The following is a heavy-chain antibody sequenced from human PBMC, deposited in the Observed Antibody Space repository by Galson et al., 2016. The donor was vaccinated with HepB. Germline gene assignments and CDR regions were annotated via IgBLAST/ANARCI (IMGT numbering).Heavy chain of an antibody. CDR3: ARTPLAPSDPFDH. CDR1: EFSLGTSGVA. Sequence: PALVKPTQTLTLTCSLSEFSLGTSGVAVVWIRQPPGKAPEWLAIIYWNDDERYRPSLKSRLTIIKDTLKNQVVLSITNVDPADTATYYCARTPLAPSDPFDHWGQGILVTVSS. V-gene: IGHV2-5*01. J-gene: IGHJ4*02. CDR2: IYWNDDE.